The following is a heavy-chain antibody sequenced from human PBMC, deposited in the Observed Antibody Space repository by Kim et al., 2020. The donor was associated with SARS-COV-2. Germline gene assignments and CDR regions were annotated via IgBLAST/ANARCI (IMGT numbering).Heavy chain of an antibody. Sequence: SETLSPTCAVYGGSFSGYYWSWIRQPPGKGLEWIGEINHSGSTNYNPSLKSRVTISVDTSKNQFSLKLSSVTAADTAVYYCARGGFFGITIFGVVKWGGMDVWGQGTTVTVSS. D-gene: IGHD3-3*01. J-gene: IGHJ6*02. V-gene: IGHV4-34*01. CDR2: INHSGST. CDR3: ARGGFFGITIFGVVKWGGMDV. CDR1: GGSFSGYY.